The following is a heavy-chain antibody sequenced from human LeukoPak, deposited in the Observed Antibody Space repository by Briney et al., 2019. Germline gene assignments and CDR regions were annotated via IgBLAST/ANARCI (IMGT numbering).Heavy chain of an antibody. CDR2: ISYGASNK. J-gene: IGHJ4*02. V-gene: IGHV3-30-3*01. CDR3: ASDRQYCGGDCYSPPAY. CDR1: GFTLRSYA. D-gene: IGHD2-21*02. Sequence: PGGSLRLFCAVSGFTLRSYAMQWVRQAPGEGLEGVAVISYGASNKYYADSVKGRFTLSRDNSKNTLYLQMHSLRAEDTAVYYCASDRQYCGGDCYSPPAYWGQGTLVTVSS.